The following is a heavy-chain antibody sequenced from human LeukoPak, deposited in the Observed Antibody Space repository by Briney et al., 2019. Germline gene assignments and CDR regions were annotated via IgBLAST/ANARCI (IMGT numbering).Heavy chain of an antibody. V-gene: IGHV4-34*01. D-gene: IGHD6-19*01. Sequence: SETQSLTCAVYGGSFSGYYWSWIRQPPGKGLEWIGEINHRGSTNYNPSLKSRVTISVDTSKNQFSLKLSSVTAADTAVYYCARGGAVAGKSYYFDYWGQGTLVTVSS. J-gene: IGHJ4*02. CDR2: INHRGST. CDR1: GGSFSGYY. CDR3: ARGGAVAGKSYYFDY.